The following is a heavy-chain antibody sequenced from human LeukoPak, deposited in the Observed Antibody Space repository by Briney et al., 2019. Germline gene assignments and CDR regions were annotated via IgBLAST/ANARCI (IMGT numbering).Heavy chain of an antibody. CDR2: ISSSSSYI. J-gene: IGHJ3*02. Sequence: GGSLRLSCAASGFTFSSYSMNWVRQAPGKGLEWVSSISSSSSYIYYADSVKGRFTISRDNAKNSLYLQMNSLRAEDTAVYYCAKDWQQQLMGGDVSNIGGQGKMVTVSS. D-gene: IGHD6-13*01. CDR1: GFTFSSYS. V-gene: IGHV3-21*01. CDR3: AKDWQQQLMGGDVSNI.